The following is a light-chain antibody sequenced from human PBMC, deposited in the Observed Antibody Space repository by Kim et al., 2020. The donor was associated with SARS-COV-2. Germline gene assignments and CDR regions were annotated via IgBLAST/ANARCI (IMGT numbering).Light chain of an antibody. V-gene: IGLV3-19*01. J-gene: IGLJ1*01. CDR3: NSRDSSGSPYV. CDR1: SLRGYY. CDR2: DRN. Sequence: ALGQTGRITCQGDSLRGYYASWYQQKPGQAPVLVVYDRNNRPSGIPDRFSGSTSGNIASLTITGAQAEDEAEYFCNSRDSSGSPYVFGSGTKVTVL.